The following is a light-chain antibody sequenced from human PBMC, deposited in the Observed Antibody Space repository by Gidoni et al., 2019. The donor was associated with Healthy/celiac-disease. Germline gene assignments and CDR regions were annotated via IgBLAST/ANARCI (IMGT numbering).Light chain of an antibody. CDR2: EVS. Sequence: QSVLTQPASVSGSPGQSITISCTGTSSDVGGYNYVSWYQQRPDKAPKLIIYEVSNRPSGVSNRFSGSKSGNTASLTISGLQAEDEADYYCSSFTSSSTVVFGGGTKLTVL. CDR3: SSFTSSSTVV. V-gene: IGLV2-14*01. CDR1: SSDVGGYNY. J-gene: IGLJ2*01.